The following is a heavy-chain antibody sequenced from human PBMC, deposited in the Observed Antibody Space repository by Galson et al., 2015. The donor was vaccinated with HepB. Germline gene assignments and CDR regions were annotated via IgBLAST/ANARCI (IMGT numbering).Heavy chain of an antibody. D-gene: IGHD3-9*01. CDR3: ARVPHNEGLTAVDF. CDR1: GYTFISYS. Sequence: SVKLSCKASGYTFISYSIGWVRQAPGQGLEWIGWISGYNDKTNYAQKFQGRVTMTTDTSTSTAYMELRSLKFDDTALYYCARVPHNEGLTAVDFWGQGTLVTVS. V-gene: IGHV1-18*01. CDR2: ISGYNDKT. J-gene: IGHJ4*02.